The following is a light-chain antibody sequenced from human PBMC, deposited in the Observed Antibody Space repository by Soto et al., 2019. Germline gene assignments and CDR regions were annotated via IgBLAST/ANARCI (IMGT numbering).Light chain of an antibody. CDR1: SSDVGSYNL. CDR2: EVG. J-gene: IGLJ1*01. V-gene: IGLV2-23*02. CDR3: CSYAGSSTPYV. Sequence: QSVLTQPASVSGPPGQPITISCTGTSSDVGSYNLVSWYQQHPGKAPKLMIYEVGKRPSGVSNRFSGSKSGNTASLTISGLQAEDEADYYCCSYAGSSTPYVFGTGTKVTVL.